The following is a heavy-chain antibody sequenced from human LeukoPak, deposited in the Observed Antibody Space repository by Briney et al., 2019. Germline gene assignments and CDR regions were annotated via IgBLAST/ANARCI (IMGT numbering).Heavy chain of an antibody. CDR3: ARVSSVAGTHFDY. CDR1: GFTFSSYW. J-gene: IGHJ4*02. Sequence: GGSLRLSCAASGFTFSSYWMSWVRQAPGKGLEWVANIKQDGSEKYYVDSVKGRFTISRDNVKNSLYLQMNSLRAEDTAVYYCARVSSVAGTHFDYWGQGTLVTVSS. D-gene: IGHD6-19*01. V-gene: IGHV3-7*01. CDR2: IKQDGSEK.